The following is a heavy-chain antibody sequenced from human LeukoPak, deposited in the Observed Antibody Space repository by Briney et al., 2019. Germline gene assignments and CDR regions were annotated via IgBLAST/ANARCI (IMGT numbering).Heavy chain of an antibody. CDR1: GFTFSSYS. D-gene: IGHD1-26*01. CDR2: ISSSSSYT. Sequence: GGSLRLSCAASGFTFSSYSMNWVRQAPGKGLEWVSSISSSSSYTYYADSVKGRFTISRDNAKNSLYLQMNSLRAEDTAVYYCAKSPTREDYFDYWGQGTLVTVSS. CDR3: AKSPTREDYFDY. J-gene: IGHJ4*02. V-gene: IGHV3-21*01.